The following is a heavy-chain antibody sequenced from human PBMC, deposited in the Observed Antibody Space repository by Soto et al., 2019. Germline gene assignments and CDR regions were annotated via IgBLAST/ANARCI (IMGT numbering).Heavy chain of an antibody. CDR3: ARLNAGELLRPLRFNDY. CDR1: GGSISSSSYY. V-gene: IGHV4-39*01. J-gene: IGHJ4*02. CDR2: IYYSGST. D-gene: IGHD1-26*01. Sequence: ASETLSLTCTVSGGSISSSSYYWGWIRQPPGKGLEWIGSIYYSGSTYYNPSLKSRVTISVDTSKNQFSLKLSSVTAADTAVYYCARLNAGELLRPLRFNDYWGQGTLVTVSS.